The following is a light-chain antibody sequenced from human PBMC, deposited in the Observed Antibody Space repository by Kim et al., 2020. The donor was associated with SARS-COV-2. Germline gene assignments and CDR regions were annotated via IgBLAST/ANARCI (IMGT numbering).Light chain of an antibody. J-gene: IGLJ1*01. Sequence: GQYVTISCPGPTSNVGVYNYVSWYPQKPGQAPKLIIYDVSGRPSAVPDRFSGSKSGVTASLTISGLQAEDEADYSCSSYAGNYNFVFGTGTKVTVL. CDR1: TSNVGVYNY. CDR3: SSYAGNYNFV. CDR2: DVS. V-gene: IGLV2-11*01.